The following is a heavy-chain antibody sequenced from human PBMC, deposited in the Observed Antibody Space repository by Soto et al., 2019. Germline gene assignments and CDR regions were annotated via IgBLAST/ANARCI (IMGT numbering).Heavy chain of an antibody. Sequence: QVQLVQSGAEVKKPGASVKVSCKASGYTFTGYYMHWVRQAPGQGLEWMGWINPNRGGSNYAQKFQGRVTMTRDTSISTAYMEMRRLRSDDTAVYYCARTVLLWFGELFWFDPWGQGTLVTVSS. CDR3: ARTVLLWFGELFWFDP. CDR2: INPNRGGS. J-gene: IGHJ5*02. D-gene: IGHD3-10*01. V-gene: IGHV1-2*02. CDR1: GYTFTGYY.